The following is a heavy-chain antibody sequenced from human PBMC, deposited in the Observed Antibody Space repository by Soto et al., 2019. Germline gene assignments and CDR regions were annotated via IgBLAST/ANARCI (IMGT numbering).Heavy chain of an antibody. D-gene: IGHD2-2*01. V-gene: IGHV1-69*13. Sequence: ASVKVSCKASGCTFSSYAISWVRQAPGQGLEWMGGIIPIFGTANYAQKFQGRVTITADESTSTDYMELSSLRSEDTAVYYCARESRIVVAPAASKRDAFDIWGQGTMVTVSS. J-gene: IGHJ3*02. CDR2: IIPIFGTA. CDR3: ARESRIVVAPAASKRDAFDI. CDR1: GCTFSSYA.